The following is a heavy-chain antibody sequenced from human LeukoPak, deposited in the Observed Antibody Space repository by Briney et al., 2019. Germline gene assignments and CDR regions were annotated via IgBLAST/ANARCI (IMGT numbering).Heavy chain of an antibody. CDR1: AFTFSSYA. CDR3: ARGSGYFDY. Sequence: GGSLRLSCAASAFTFSSYAMNWVRQAPGKGLQWVSVIYSGGSTFYADSVKGRFSISRDNSKNTLYLQMNSLRAEDTAVYYCARGSGYFDYWGQGTLVTVSS. V-gene: IGHV3-66*01. J-gene: IGHJ4*02. CDR2: IYSGGST. D-gene: IGHD2-15*01.